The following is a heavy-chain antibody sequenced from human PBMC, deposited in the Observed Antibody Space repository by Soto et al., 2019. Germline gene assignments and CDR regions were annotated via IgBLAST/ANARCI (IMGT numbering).Heavy chain of an antibody. CDR3: ARGNVVAIDY. D-gene: IGHD2-21*01. J-gene: IGHJ4*02. CDR2: IYHSGST. V-gene: IGHV4-30-2*01. Sequence: QLXLXXXGSGLVKPSQTLSLTCAVSGGXISSGGYSWSXIRQPPGKGLEWIGYIYHSGSTYYNPSLKSRVTISVDRSKNQFSLKLSSVTAADTAVYYCARGNVVAIDYWGQGTLVTVSS. CDR1: GGXISSGGYS.